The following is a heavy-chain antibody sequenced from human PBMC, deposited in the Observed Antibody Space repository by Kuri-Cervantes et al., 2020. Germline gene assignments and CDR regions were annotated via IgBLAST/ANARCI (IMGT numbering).Heavy chain of an antibody. D-gene: IGHD1-26*01. CDR2: INPISGGT. CDR1: GYTFTGYY. CDR3: ARTASGSYYPSGD. V-gene: IGHV1-2*02. Sequence: ASVKVSCKASGYTFTGYYMHWVRQAPGQGLEWMGWINPISGGTNYAQKFQGRVTMTRDTSISTAYMELSRLRSDDTAVYYCARTASGSYYPSGDWGQGTLVTVSS. J-gene: IGHJ4*02.